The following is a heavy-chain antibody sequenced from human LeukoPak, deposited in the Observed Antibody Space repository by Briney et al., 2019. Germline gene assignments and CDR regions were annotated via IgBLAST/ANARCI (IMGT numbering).Heavy chain of an antibody. CDR3: ARERYDFWSGYFLL. D-gene: IGHD3-3*01. CDR2: INTDGSST. CDR1: GFTLSSYW. Sequence: GGSLRLSCAASGFTLSSYWMHWVRQAPGKGLVWVSRINTDGSSTSYADSVKGRFTISRDNAKNTLYLQMNSLRAEDTAVYYCARERYDFWSGYFLLWGQGTLVTVSS. V-gene: IGHV3-74*01. J-gene: IGHJ4*02.